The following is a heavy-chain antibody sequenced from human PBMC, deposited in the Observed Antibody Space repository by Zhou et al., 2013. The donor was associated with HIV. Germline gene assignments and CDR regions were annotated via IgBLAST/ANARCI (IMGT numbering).Heavy chain of an antibody. J-gene: IGHJ4*02. CDR1: GYTLTELS. D-gene: IGHD3-3*01. CDR3: ATDQTASRITIFGVVTRPFDY. V-gene: IGHV1-24*01. Sequence: QVQLVQSGAEVKKPGASVKVSCKVSGYTLTELSMHWVRQAPGKGLEWMGGFDPEDGETIYAQKFQGRVTMTEDTSTDTAYMELSSLRSEDTAVYYCATDQTASRITIFGVVTRPFDYWGQGTLVTVSS. CDR2: FDPEDGET.